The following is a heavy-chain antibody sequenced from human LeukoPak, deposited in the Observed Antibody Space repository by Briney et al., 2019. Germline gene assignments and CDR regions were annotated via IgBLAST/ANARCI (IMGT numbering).Heavy chain of an antibody. J-gene: IGHJ4*02. CDR3: AKDRTYSSGWSLGFDY. CDR1: GFTFGNQA. D-gene: IGHD6-19*01. CDR2: ISGSGGSA. V-gene: IGHV3-23*01. Sequence: GSLRLSCAASGFTFGNQAMTWVRQAPGKGLEWVSAISGSGGSAYYADSVKGRFTISRDNSKNTLYLQMNSLRAEDTAVYYCAKDRTYSSGWSLGFDYWGQGTLVTVSS.